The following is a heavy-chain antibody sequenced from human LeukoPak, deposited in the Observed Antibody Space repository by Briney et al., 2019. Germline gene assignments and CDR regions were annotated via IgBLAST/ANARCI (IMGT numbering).Heavy chain of an antibody. V-gene: IGHV4-59*01. D-gene: IGHD3-22*01. Sequence: SETLSLTCTVSGGFISSYYWSWIRQPPGKGLEWIGYICYSGSTNYNPSLKSRVTISVDTSKNQFSLKLSSVTAADTAVYYCARTIHRITMSGWFDPWGQGTLVTVSS. J-gene: IGHJ5*02. CDR3: ARTIHRITMSGWFDP. CDR2: ICYSGST. CDR1: GGFISSYY.